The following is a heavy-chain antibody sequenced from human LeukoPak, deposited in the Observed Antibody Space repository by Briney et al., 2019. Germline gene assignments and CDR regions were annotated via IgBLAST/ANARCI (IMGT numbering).Heavy chain of an antibody. Sequence: PGASLRLSCEVSGFTPSHFWMHWVRQAPGKGLEWVARIDGPGRGTIYADSVEGSFTLSRDNAKNTLSLQMNSLRHDDTAMYYSVRDLFPDAFDIWGQGTRVTVSS. CDR1: GFTPSHFW. J-gene: IGHJ3*02. V-gene: IGHV3-74*01. CDR2: IDGPGRGT. D-gene: IGHD2-21*01. CDR3: VRDLFPDAFDI.